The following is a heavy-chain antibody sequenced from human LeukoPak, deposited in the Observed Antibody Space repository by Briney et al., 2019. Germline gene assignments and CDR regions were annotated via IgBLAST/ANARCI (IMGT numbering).Heavy chain of an antibody. V-gene: IGHV1-18*01. CDR3: ARECCSGGSCWHYYYYGMDV. D-gene: IGHD2-15*01. CDR2: ISAYNGNT. J-gene: IGHJ6*02. Sequence: ASVKVSCKASGYTFTSYGISWVRQAPGQGLEWMGWISAYNGNTNYAQKLQGRVTMTTDTSTSTAYMELRSLRSDDTAVYYCARECCSGGSCWHYYYYGMDVWGQGTTVTVSS. CDR1: GYTFTSYG.